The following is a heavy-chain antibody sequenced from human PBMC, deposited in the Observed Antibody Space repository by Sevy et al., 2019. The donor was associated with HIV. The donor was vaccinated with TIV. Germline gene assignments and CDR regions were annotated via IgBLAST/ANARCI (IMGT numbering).Heavy chain of an antibody. CDR1: GFTFSSYE. CDR3: ARDLPPSATTVAHFDY. J-gene: IGHJ4*02. V-gene: IGHV3-48*03. CDR2: ISNSGTTI. D-gene: IGHD4-17*01. Sequence: GGSLRLSCAASGFTFSSYEMNWDRQAPGKGLEWVSYISNSGTTISYSDSVRGRFSISRDNARNSLYLQMNSLRAEDTAVYYCARDLPPSATTVAHFDYWGQGTLVTVSS.